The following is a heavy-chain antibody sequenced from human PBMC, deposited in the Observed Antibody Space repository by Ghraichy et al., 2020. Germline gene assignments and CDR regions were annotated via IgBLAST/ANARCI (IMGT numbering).Heavy chain of an antibody. CDR1: GGSLNSYY. CDR2: IYYSGST. Sequence: SQTLSLTCTVSGGSLNSYYWSWIRQPPGKGLEWIGYIYYSGSTYYKPSLKSRVTISVDTSKNQFSLRLSSVTAADTAVYYCARHLGRRGDYVFDYWGQGTLVTVSS. V-gene: IGHV4-59*08. CDR3: ARHLGRRGDYVFDY. D-gene: IGHD4-17*01. J-gene: IGHJ4*02.